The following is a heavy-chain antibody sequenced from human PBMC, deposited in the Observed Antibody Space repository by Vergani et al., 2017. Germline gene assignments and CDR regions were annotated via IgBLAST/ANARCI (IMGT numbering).Heavy chain of an antibody. Sequence: EVQLLESGGGLVQPGGSLRLSCAASGFTFSSYAMSWVRQAPGKGLEWVSAISGSGGSTYYADSVKGRFTISSDNSKTTLYLQMNILRGEDTAVYYCAKTRDGYYDRSGYLRGWVDAWGQGTLVTVSS. CDR1: GFTFSSYA. CDR3: AKTRDGYYDRSGYLRGWVDA. V-gene: IGHV3-23*01. J-gene: IGHJ5*02. D-gene: IGHD3-22*01. CDR2: ISGSGGST.